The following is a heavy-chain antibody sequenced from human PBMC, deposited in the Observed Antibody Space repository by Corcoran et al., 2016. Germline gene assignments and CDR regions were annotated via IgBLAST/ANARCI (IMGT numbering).Heavy chain of an antibody. CDR2: ISYDGSNK. CDR1: GFTFSSYG. V-gene: IGHV3-30*18. CDR3: AKDGIVGATGGYYFDD. J-gene: IGHJ4*02. D-gene: IGHD1-26*01. Sequence: QVQLVESGGGVVQPGRSLRLSCAASGFTFSSYGMHWVRQAPGKGLEWVAVISYDGSNKYYADSVKGRFTISRNNSKTTLYLQMNRLRAEDTAVDYWAKDGIVGATGGYYFDDGGQGTRVTVSS.